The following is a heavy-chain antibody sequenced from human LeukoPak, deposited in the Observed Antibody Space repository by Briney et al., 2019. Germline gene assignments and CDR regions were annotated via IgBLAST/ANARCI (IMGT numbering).Heavy chain of an antibody. Sequence: SETLSLTCTVSGGSISGNSYYWAWIRQPPGKGLEWIGSVYYTGSTYYNPSLASRVTISVDTSKRQFSLRLSSVTAADTALYYCARLSQTTKNEAVTGLDFWGQGTLVAVSS. CDR1: GGSISGNSYY. CDR2: VYYTGST. J-gene: IGHJ4*02. D-gene: IGHD6-19*01. CDR3: ARLSQTTKNEAVTGLDF. V-gene: IGHV4-39*07.